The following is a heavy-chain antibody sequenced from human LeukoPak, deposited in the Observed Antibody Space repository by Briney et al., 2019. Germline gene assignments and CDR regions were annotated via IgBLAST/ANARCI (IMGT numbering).Heavy chain of an antibody. V-gene: IGHV5-51*01. CDR2: IYPGDSDT. CDR3: ARHLGGYPFDY. Sequence: GESLTLSCTGSGYSFTSYWIGWVRQMPGKGLEWMGIIYPGDSDTRYRPPFQGQVTISADKSISTAYLQWSSLKASDTAMYYCARHLGGYPFDYWGQGTLVTVSS. CDR1: GYSFTSYW. D-gene: IGHD6-13*01. J-gene: IGHJ4*02.